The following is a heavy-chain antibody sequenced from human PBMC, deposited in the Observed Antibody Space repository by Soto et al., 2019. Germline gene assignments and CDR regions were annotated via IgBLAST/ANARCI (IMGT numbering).Heavy chain of an antibody. Sequence: GGSLRLSCAASDFDFSSYGIHWVRQAPGKGLEWVAASSYDGRETFYADSAKGRFTVSKEMSMNTAFLQMNALRHEDTAVYFCARDSGWPILNFDNWGQGTPVTVSS. CDR2: SSYDGRET. CDR1: DFDFSSYG. CDR3: ARDSGWPILNFDN. J-gene: IGHJ4*02. V-gene: IGHV3-30*03. D-gene: IGHD3-10*01.